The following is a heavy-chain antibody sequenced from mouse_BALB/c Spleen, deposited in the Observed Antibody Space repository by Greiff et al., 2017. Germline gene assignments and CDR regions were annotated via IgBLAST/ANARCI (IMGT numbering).Heavy chain of an antibody. J-gene: IGHJ3*01. CDR2: IDPSDSET. Sequence: QVQLQQSGPQLVRPGASVKISCKASGYSFTSYWMHWVKQRPGQGLEWIGMIDPSDSETRLNQKFKDKATLTVDKSSSTAYMQLSSPTSEDSAVYYCARGAYGSSPFAYWGQGTLVTVSA. CDR3: ARGAYGSSPFAY. V-gene: IGHV1S126*01. CDR1: GYSFTSYW. D-gene: IGHD1-1*01.